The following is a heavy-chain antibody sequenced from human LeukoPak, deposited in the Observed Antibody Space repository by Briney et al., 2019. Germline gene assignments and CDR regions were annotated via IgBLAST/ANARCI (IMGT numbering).Heavy chain of an antibody. CDR1: GGSISSYY. CDR2: IYYSGST. Sequence: SEALSLTCTVSGGSISSYYWSWIRQPPGKGLEWIGYIYYSGSTNYNPSLKSRVTISVDTSKNQFSLKLSSVTAADTAVYYCARVIANYYDSSGYSNWFDPWGQGTLATVSS. J-gene: IGHJ5*02. D-gene: IGHD3-22*01. V-gene: IGHV4-59*01. CDR3: ARVIANYYDSSGYSNWFDP.